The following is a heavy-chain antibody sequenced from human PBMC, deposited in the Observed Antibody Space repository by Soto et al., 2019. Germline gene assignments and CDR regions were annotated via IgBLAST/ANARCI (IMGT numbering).Heavy chain of an antibody. Sequence: SETLSLTCSVSGGSIITYYWGWIRQPPGKGLEWIGYIFYNGKTNYNPSLESRVSISVDTSKKQFSLRVSSVTAADTAVYYCARHFPIGNNWNYFDYWGQGTLVTVSS. CDR1: GGSIITYY. CDR3: ARHFPIGNNWNYFDY. J-gene: IGHJ4*02. D-gene: IGHD1-1*01. V-gene: IGHV4-59*01. CDR2: IFYNGKT.